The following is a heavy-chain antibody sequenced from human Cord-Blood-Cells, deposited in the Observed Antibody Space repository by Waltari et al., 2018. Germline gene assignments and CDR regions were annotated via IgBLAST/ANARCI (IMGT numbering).Heavy chain of an antibody. CDR1: GFTFSSYS. V-gene: IGHV3-21*01. J-gene: IGHJ4*02. D-gene: IGHD2-2*01. Sequence: EVQLVESGGGLVKPGGSLRLYCAASGFTFSSYSMNWVRQAPGKGLGCVSSISSSSSYIYYADSVKGRFTISRDNAKNSLYLQMISLSAEDTAVYYCARGVVVVPAATYFDYWGQGTLVTVSS. CDR3: ARGVVVVPAATYFDY. CDR2: ISSSSSYI.